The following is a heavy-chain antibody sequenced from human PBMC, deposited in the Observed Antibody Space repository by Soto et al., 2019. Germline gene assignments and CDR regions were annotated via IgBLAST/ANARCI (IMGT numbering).Heavy chain of an antibody. CDR3: ARPENRMADPFDV. D-gene: IGHD2-15*01. V-gene: IGHV5-51*01. J-gene: IGHJ4*02. CDR1: GYTFTIYW. Sequence: GESLKISCQVSGYTFTIYWIGWVRQMPGKGLEWMGIIFPSDSDTRYSPSFQGQVTISADQSINTAYLQWDSLKASDTAMYYCARPENRMADPFDVWGQGTPVTVSS. CDR2: IFPSDSDT.